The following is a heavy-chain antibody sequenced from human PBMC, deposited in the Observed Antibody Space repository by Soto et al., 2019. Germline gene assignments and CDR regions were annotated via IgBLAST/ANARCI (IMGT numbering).Heavy chain of an antibody. CDR3: TTDRGYLTFDY. Sequence: PGGSLRLSCAAFGFTFSNSWMNWVRQAPGKGLEWVANIKEDGTAKYYLDSVKGRFTVSRDNVKNSLYLQMNSLRAEDTAMYYCTTDRGYLTFDYWGPGTLVTVSS. J-gene: IGHJ4*02. CDR2: IKEDGTAK. D-gene: IGHD3-22*01. V-gene: IGHV3-7*01. CDR1: GFTFSNSW.